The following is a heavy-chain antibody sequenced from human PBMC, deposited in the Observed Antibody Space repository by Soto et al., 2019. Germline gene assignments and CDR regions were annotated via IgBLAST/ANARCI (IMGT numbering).Heavy chain of an antibody. Sequence: PSETLSLTCTVSGGSISSYYWSWIRQPPGKGLEWIGYIYYSGSTNYNPSLKSRVTISVDTSKNQFSLKLSSVTAADTAVYYCARHEGSYYARGPYYFDYWGRGTLVT. CDR2: IYYSGST. CDR3: ARHEGSYYARGPYYFDY. V-gene: IGHV4-59*08. D-gene: IGHD1-26*01. J-gene: IGHJ4*02. CDR1: GGSISSYY.